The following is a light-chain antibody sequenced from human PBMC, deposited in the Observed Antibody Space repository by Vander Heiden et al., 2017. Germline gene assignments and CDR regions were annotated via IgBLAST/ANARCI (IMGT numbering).Light chain of an antibody. Sequence: QSVLTHPPSVSVAPAQRVTISCTGSSSNIGAGLDIHWYRHLPGTAPKLLIYGNFKRPSGVPDRFSGSKSGTSASLAVTGLQAEDEADYYCQSYDNSLKSVVFGGGTKLTVL. CDR1: SSNIGAGLD. J-gene: IGLJ2*01. CDR3: QSYDNSLKSVV. CDR2: GNF. V-gene: IGLV1-40*01.